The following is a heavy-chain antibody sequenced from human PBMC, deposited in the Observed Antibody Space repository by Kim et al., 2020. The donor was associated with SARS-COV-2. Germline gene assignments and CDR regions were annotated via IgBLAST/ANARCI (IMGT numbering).Heavy chain of an antibody. Sequence: ASVKVSCKPSGYTFTAYYIHWVRQAPGQGLEWLGQINPDSGGTKYAHNFQGRVTMTSATSIGTAYMELRGLRSDDTAVYYCARVWVRRDLHYYGMDVWGPGTTVTVSS. CDR2: INPDSGGT. J-gene: IGHJ6*02. CDR3: ARVWVRRDLHYYGMDV. V-gene: IGHV1-2*06. D-gene: IGHD3-10*01. CDR1: GYTFTAYY.